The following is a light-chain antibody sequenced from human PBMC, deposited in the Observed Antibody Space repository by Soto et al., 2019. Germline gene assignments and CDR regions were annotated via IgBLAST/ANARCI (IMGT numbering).Light chain of an antibody. Sequence: DIQMTQSPSTLAASLGDRVNITCRASQRISSWLAWYQQKPGNAPTLLICHASRLSSGVPSRFSGSASGTDFTLTISGLQTDDFATYYCQQYNTYPLTFGVGTKVDI. CDR2: HAS. CDR1: QRISSW. CDR3: QQYNTYPLT. J-gene: IGKJ3*01. V-gene: IGKV1-5*03.